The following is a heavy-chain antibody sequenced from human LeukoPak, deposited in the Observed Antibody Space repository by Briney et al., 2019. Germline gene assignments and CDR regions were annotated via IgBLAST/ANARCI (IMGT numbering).Heavy chain of an antibody. CDR2: INHGGST. D-gene: IGHD3-22*01. V-gene: IGHV4-34*01. CDR3: ARGYYYDSSAYYKY. Sequence: SATLSLTCGVSGGFFSCCFWRWIRQPPGKGLEWIGEINHGGSTNYNPSLKSRVTISLDTSKNQFSLKLISVTAGDTAVYYCARGYYYDSSAYYKYWGKGTLVTVSS. CDR1: GGFFSCCF. J-gene: IGHJ4*02.